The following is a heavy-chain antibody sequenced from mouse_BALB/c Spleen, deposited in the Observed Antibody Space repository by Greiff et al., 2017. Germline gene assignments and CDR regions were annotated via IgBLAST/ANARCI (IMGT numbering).Heavy chain of an antibody. Sequence: EVKLVESGPELVKPGASVKMSCKASGYTFTSYVMHWVKQKPGQGLEWIGYINPYNDGTKYNEKFKGKATLTSDKSSSTAYLELSSLTSEDSAVYYCARRREVIDAMDYWGQGTSVTVSS. D-gene: IGHD2-1*01. CDR3: ARRREVIDAMDY. CDR2: INPYNDGT. J-gene: IGHJ4*01. V-gene: IGHV1-14*01. CDR1: GYTFTSYV.